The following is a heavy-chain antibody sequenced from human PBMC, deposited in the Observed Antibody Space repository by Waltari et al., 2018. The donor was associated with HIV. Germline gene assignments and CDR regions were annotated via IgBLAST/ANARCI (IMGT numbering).Heavy chain of an antibody. J-gene: IGHJ4*02. Sequence: QLQLQESGPGLVKPSETLSLTCTVAGGSISSSNNYWGWIRQPPGKGLEWIGSIYYSGSTYYNPSLKSRVTISVDTAKNQFSLKLSSVTAADTAVYYCAREDITMVRGVIPRGYFDYWGQGTLVTVSS. D-gene: IGHD3-10*01. CDR1: GGSISSSNNY. V-gene: IGHV4-39*07. CDR3: AREDITMVRGVIPRGYFDY. CDR2: IYYSGST.